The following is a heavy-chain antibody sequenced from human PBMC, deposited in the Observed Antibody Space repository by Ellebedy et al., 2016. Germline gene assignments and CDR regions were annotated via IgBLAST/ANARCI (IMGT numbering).Heavy chain of an antibody. Sequence: GGSLRLSCAASGFPFSRYNMNWVRQAPGKGLEWLSYINSGSDNIFYADSVRGRFTISRDNAKNSLFLQMDSLRDEDTAVYFCARDCSGGSCYSGFDWGQGTLVTVSS. CDR2: INSGSDNI. CDR1: GFPFSRYN. J-gene: IGHJ4*02. V-gene: IGHV3-48*02. D-gene: IGHD2-15*01. CDR3: ARDCSGGSCYSGFD.